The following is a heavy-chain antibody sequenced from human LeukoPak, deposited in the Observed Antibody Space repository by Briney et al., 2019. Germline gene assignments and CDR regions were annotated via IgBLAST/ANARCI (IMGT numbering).Heavy chain of an antibody. CDR2: ISGSGGST. V-gene: IGHV3-23*01. CDR3: ATGLSLGYCSGGSCPYGMDV. Sequence: GGSLRLSCAASGFTFSSYALSWVRQAPGKGLEWVSAISGSGGSTYYADSVKGRFTISRDNSKNTLYLQMNSLRAEDTAVYYCATGLSLGYCSGGSCPYGMDVWGKGTTVTVSS. J-gene: IGHJ6*04. CDR1: GFTFSSYA. D-gene: IGHD2-15*01.